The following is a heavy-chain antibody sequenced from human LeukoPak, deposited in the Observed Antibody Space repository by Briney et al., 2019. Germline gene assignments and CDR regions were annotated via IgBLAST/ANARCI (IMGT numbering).Heavy chain of an antibody. V-gene: IGHV3-7*01. CDR3: ARDTSAWRYGMDV. CDR1: AFTFSNYW. CDR2: IKEDGSEI. D-gene: IGHD6-19*01. Sequence: GGSLRLSCAASAFTFSNYWMSWVRQAPGKGLEWVANIKEDGSEINYVDPVKGRFTISRDNAKNSLYLQMNSLRVDDTAVYYCARDTSAWRYGMDVWGQGTTVTVSS. J-gene: IGHJ6*02.